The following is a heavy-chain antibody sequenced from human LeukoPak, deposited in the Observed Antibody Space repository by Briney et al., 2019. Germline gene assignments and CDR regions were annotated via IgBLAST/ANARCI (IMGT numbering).Heavy chain of an antibody. Sequence: GGSLRLSCAASGLTFSSYWMSWVRQAPGKGLEWVANIKQDGSEKYYVDSVKGRFTISRDNAKNSLYLQMNSLRAEDTAVYYCARDIVVVPAAMGAYYYYGMDVWGQGTTVTVSS. J-gene: IGHJ6*02. CDR3: ARDIVVVPAAMGAYYYYGMDV. CDR1: GLTFSSYW. CDR2: IKQDGSEK. V-gene: IGHV3-7*01. D-gene: IGHD2-2*01.